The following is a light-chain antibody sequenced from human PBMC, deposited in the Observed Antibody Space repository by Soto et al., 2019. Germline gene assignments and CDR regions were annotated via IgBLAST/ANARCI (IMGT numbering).Light chain of an antibody. CDR2: DAS. Sequence: DIQMTQSPSTLSASVGDRVTITCRASQSISSWLAWYQQKPGKAPKLLIYDASSLESGVPSSFSGSGSGTEFTLTISSLQRDDFATYYCQQYNSYSWTFGQGTKVEIK. V-gene: IGKV1-5*01. CDR1: QSISSW. J-gene: IGKJ1*01. CDR3: QQYNSYSWT.